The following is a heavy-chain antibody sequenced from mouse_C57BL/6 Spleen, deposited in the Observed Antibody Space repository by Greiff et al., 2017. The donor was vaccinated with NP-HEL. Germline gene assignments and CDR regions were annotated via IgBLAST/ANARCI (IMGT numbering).Heavy chain of an antibody. V-gene: IGHV1-50*01. CDR3: ARVPYENYAMDY. D-gene: IGHD2-12*01. CDR1: GYTFTSYW. J-gene: IGHJ4*01. Sequence: VQLQQPGAELVKPGASVKLSCKASGYTFTSYWMQWVKQRPGQGLEWIGEIDPSDSYTNYNQKFKGKATLTVDTSSSTAYMQLSSLTSEDSAVYYCARVPYENYAMDYWGQGTSVTVSS. CDR2: IDPSDSYT.